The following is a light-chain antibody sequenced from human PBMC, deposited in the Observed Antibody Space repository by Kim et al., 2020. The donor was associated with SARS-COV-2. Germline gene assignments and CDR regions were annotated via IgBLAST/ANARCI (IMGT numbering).Light chain of an antibody. CDR3: CSYAGSRNV. Sequence: PGQSITICCTGTSSDVGNYNLVSWYQQHPGKAPKLMIYEVTKRPSGVSNRFSGSKSGNTASLTISGLQAEDEADYYCCSYAGSRNVFGGGTQLTVL. CDR2: EVT. J-gene: IGLJ7*01. CDR1: SSDVGNYNL. V-gene: IGLV2-23*02.